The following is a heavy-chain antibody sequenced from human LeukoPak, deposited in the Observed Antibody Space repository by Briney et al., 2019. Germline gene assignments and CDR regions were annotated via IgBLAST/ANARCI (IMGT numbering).Heavy chain of an antibody. CDR1: GYTLTGYY. V-gene: IGHV1-2*06. CDR3: AREGEYCSSTSCYPNFDY. Sequence: GASVKVSCQASGYTLTGYYMHWVRQAPEHVLEWMGPIKPKSGGTNYAQKFQGRVTMTRDTSISTAYMELSRLRSDDTAVYYCAREGEYCSSTSCYPNFDYWGQGTLVTVSS. J-gene: IGHJ4*02. CDR2: IKPKSGGT. D-gene: IGHD2-2*01.